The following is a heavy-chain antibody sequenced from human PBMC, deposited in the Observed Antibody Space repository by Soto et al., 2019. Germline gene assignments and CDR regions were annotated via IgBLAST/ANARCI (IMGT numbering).Heavy chain of an antibody. CDR2: SYSGGNT. V-gene: IGHV3-53*01. D-gene: IGHD3-10*01. Sequence: GGFMRLSCAASGFSVSSNYMTWARQAPGKGLEWVSLSYSGGNTYYADSVKGRFTVSRDNFQNTLYLQMVNLRPEDTAVYYCARGYGAGSYFSDYWGHGTQVTVSS. J-gene: IGHJ4*01. CDR1: GFSVSSNY. CDR3: ARGYGAGSYFSDY.